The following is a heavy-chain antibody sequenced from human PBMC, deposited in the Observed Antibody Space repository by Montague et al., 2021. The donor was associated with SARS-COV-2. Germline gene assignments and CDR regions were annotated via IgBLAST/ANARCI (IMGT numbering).Heavy chain of an antibody. CDR1: GGSVSDYY. CDR2: INHSGST. D-gene: IGHD3-22*01. V-gene: IGHV4-34*01. CDR3: ARGPRITMIVVVITDIWFDP. Sequence: ETLSLTCAVYGGSVSDYYWSWIRQPPGKGLEWIGEINHSGSTNXXPSLKSRVTTSVDTSKNQFSLKLTSVTAADTAVYYCARGPRITMIVVVITDIWFDPWGQGTLATVSS. J-gene: IGHJ5*02.